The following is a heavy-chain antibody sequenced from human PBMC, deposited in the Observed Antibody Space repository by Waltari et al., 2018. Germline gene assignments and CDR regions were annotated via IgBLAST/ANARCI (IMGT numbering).Heavy chain of an antibody. V-gene: IGHV2-5*01. J-gene: IGHJ5*02. D-gene: IGHD3-22*01. CDR1: GFSLRTSGVC. CDR3: AHRHNYYSSGYLLRNNWFDP. Sequence: QITLKESGPTLVKPTQTLTLTCTVSGFSLRTSGVCVGRHRQPPGQALAWLALIYWNDDKRFSTSLKSRLIITNDTSKNHVVLTMTNMDSVDTATYYGAHRHNYYSSGYLLRNNWFDPWGQGTLVTVSS. CDR2: IYWNDDK.